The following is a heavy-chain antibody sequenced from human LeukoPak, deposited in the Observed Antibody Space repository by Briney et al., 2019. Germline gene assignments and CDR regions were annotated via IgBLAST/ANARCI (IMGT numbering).Heavy chain of an antibody. CDR2: IWYDGSHK. J-gene: IGHJ3*02. CDR1: GFTFSTYG. Sequence: GGSLRLSCAASGFTFSTYGMHWVRQAPGKGLEWVALIWYDGSHKYYADSVKGRFTISRDSSKNTLYLQMNSLRAEDTAVYYCARVKTSGWLDAFDIWGQGTMVTVSS. CDR3: ARVKTSGWLDAFDI. V-gene: IGHV3-33*01. D-gene: IGHD6-19*01.